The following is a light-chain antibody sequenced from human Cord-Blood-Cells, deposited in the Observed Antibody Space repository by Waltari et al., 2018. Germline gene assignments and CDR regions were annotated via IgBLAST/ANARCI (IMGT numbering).Light chain of an antibody. CDR1: QSISSY. CDR2: AAS. V-gene: IGKV1-39*01. CDR3: QQSYSTTWT. Sequence: DIQLTQSPSSLSASVGDRVPITCRASQSISSYLTWYQQKPGKAPNLLIYAASSLQSGVPSRFSGSGSGTDFTLTISSLQPEDFATYYCQQSYSTTWTFGQGTKVEIK. J-gene: IGKJ1*01.